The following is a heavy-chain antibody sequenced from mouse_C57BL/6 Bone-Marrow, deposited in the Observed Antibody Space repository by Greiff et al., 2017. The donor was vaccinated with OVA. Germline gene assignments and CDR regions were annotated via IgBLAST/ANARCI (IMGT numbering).Heavy chain of an antibody. CDR2: IYPGSGST. CDR3: TTSLYYDYLYYAMDY. Sequence: VQLVESGAELVKPGASVKMSCKASGYTFTSYWITWVKQRPGQGLEWIGDIYPGSGSTNYNEKFKSKATLTVDTSSSTAYMQLSSLTSEDTAVYYCTTSLYYDYLYYAMDYWGQGTSVTVSS. J-gene: IGHJ4*01. CDR1: GYTFTSYW. D-gene: IGHD2-4*01. V-gene: IGHV1-55*01.